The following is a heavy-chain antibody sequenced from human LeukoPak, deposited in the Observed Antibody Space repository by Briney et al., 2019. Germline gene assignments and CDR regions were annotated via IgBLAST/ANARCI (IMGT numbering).Heavy chain of an antibody. CDR1: GLTLSKYW. CDR3: AREHYYDSSGFYYYYYYMDV. J-gene: IGHJ6*03. V-gene: IGHV3-33*08. CDR2: ISYDGSNK. Sequence: PGGSLRLSCADSGLTLSKYWVHWVRQAPGKGLEWVAFISYDGSNKYYADSVKGRFTISRDNAKNSLYLQMNSLRAEDTAVYYCAREHYYDSSGFYYYYYYMDVWGKGTTVTVSS. D-gene: IGHD3-22*01.